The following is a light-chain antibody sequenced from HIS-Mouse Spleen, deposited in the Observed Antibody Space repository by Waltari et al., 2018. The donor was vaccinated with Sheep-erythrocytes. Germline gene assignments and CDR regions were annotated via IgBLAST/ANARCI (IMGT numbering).Light chain of an antibody. V-gene: IGLV1-51*01. J-gene: IGLJ3*02. CDR1: SSNIGNNY. Sequence: QSVLTQPPSVSAAPGQKVTISCSGSSSNIGNNYVSCYHQLPGTAPKLLIYDKNERPAGSPNRFSGSKSGTSATLGITGLQTGDEADYYCGTWDSSLSAGVFGGGTKLTVL. CDR2: DKN. CDR3: GTWDSSLSAGV.